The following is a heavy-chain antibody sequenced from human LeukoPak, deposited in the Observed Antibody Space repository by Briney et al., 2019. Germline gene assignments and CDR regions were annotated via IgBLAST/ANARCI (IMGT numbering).Heavy chain of an antibody. CDR3: ARDNYYDSSGYYGAFDI. CDR2: INPSGGST. J-gene: IGHJ3*02. D-gene: IGHD3-22*01. Sequence: GASVKVCCKASGYTSTSYYMHWVRQAPEQGLEWMRIINPSGGSTSYAQKFQGRVTMTRDTSTSTVYMELSSLRSEDTAVYYCARDNYYDSSGYYGAFDIWGQGTMVTVSS. V-gene: IGHV1-46*01. CDR1: GYTSTSYY.